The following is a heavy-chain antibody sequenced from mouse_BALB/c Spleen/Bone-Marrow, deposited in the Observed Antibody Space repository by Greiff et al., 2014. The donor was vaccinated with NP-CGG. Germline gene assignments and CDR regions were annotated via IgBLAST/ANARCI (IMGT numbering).Heavy chain of an antibody. D-gene: IGHD2-10*02. CDR3: ARLYGNYGGYFDY. V-gene: IGHV2-6-4*01. J-gene: IGHJ2*01. CDR2: IWGGGST. CDR1: GVSLFRYN. Sequence: QGEPKESGPCLVAPSQSLSITITVSGVSLFRYNVHWGCQPPGKGLGWLGMIWGGGSTDYNSALKSRLSISKDNSKSQVFLKMNSLQTDDTAMYYCARLYGNYGGYFDYWGQGTTLTVSS.